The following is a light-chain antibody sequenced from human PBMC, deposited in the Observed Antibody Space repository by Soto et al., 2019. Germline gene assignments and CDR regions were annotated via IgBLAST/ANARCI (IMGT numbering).Light chain of an antibody. Sequence: DIQMTQSPSSLSASVGDRVTITCRASQSISSYLNWYQQKPGKAPKLLIYAASSLQSGVPSRFSGGGSGTDFTLPISSLQPEDFATYYCQQSYSTLWTFGQGTKVEIK. CDR3: QQSYSTLWT. CDR1: QSISSY. V-gene: IGKV1-39*01. J-gene: IGKJ1*01. CDR2: AAS.